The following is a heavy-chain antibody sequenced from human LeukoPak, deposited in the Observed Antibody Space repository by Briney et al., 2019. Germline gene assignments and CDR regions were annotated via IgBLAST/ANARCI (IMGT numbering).Heavy chain of an antibody. CDR1: DFSFSRYS. J-gene: IGHJ2*01. Sequence: GGSLRLSCAASDFSFSRYSINWVRQAPGKGLEWVSYVNGPGDATYYAYSVKGRFTASRDNAKNSLYLQMNSLRAEDTAVYYCARDLGNWEKREWYFDLWGRGTLVTVSS. CDR3: ARDLGNWEKREWYFDL. D-gene: IGHD1-1*01. CDR2: VNGPGDAT. V-gene: IGHV3-48*04.